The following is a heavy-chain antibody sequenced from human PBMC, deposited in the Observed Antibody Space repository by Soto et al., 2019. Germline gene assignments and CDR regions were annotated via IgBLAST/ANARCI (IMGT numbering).Heavy chain of an antibody. Sequence: ASVKVSCKASGYTFTGYYMHWVRRAPGQGLEWMGWINPNSGGTNYAQKFQGRVTMTRDTSISTAYMELSRLRSDDTAVYYCANLGYCSGGSCYSYYYYGMDVWGQGTTVTVSS. J-gene: IGHJ6*02. CDR3: ANLGYCSGGSCYSYYYYGMDV. V-gene: IGHV1-2*02. D-gene: IGHD2-15*01. CDR2: INPNSGGT. CDR1: GYTFTGYY.